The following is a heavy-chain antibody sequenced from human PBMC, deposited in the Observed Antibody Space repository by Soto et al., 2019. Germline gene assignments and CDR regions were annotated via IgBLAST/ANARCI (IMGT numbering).Heavy chain of an antibody. J-gene: IGHJ4*02. V-gene: IGHV4-59*01. CDR2: THYTGNT. Sequence: SETLSLTCTVSGGSISTYYWDWIRQPPGKELEWIGYTHYTGNTNYHPSLKSRVTISLDTSRNQFSLKLSSVTAADTAIYYCEIHTVNIRAGFDYWGQAVLVNVS. CDR3: EIHTVNIRAGFDY. D-gene: IGHD4-17*01. CDR1: GGSISTYY.